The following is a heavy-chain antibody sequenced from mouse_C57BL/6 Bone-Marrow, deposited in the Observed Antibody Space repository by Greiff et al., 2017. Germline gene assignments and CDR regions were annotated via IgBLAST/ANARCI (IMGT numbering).Heavy chain of an antibody. D-gene: IGHD1-1*01. CDR3: AREVYYYGSSWWYFDV. J-gene: IGHJ1*03. V-gene: IGHV5-16*01. CDR2: INYDGSST. CDR1: GFTFSDYY. Sequence: EVKVVESEGGLVQPGSSMKLSCTASGFTFSDYYMAWVRQVPEKGLEWVANINYDGSSTYYLDSLKSRFIISRDNAKNTLYLQLSSLKSEDTATYYCAREVYYYGSSWWYFDVRGTGTTVTVSS.